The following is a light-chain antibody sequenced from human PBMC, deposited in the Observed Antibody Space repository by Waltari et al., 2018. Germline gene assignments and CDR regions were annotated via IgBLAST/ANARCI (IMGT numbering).Light chain of an antibody. J-gene: IGLJ3*02. CDR3: AAWDDSLNGWV. V-gene: IGLV1-44*01. Sequence: SRQPPGPAPTPRTSGNEPRPSGAPDRFSGSKSGTAASLAISGLQSEVEADYYCAAWDDSLNGWVFGGGTKLTVL. CDR2: GNE.